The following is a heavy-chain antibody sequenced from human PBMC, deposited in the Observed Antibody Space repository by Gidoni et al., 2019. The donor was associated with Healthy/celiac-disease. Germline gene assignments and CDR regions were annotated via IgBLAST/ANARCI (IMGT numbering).Heavy chain of an antibody. CDR2: IYHSGST. V-gene: IGHV4-4*02. Sequence: QVQLQESGPGLVKPSGTLSLTCAVSGGSISSSNWWSWVRQPPGKGLEWMGEIYHSGSTNYNPSLKSRVTISVDKSKNQFSLKLSSVTAADTAVYYCARVGHDSSGLYYFDYWGQGTLVTVSS. D-gene: IGHD3-22*01. J-gene: IGHJ4*02. CDR1: GGSISSSNW. CDR3: ARVGHDSSGLYYFDY.